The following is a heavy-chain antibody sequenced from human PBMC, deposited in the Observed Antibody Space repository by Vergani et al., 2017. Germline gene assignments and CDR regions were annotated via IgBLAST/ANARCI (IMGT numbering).Heavy chain of an antibody. CDR3: AKGLSPIRQVQLWYYFDY. CDR2: ISGSGGST. J-gene: IGHJ4*02. Sequence: EVQLLESGGGLVQPGGSLRLSCAASGFTFSSYAMSWVRQAPGKGLEWVSAISGSGGSTYYADPVKGRFTISRDNSKNTMYLQMNNLRAEDTCVYYGAKGLSPIRQVQLWYYFDYWGQGILVTVSA. D-gene: IGHD5-18*01. CDR1: GFTFSSYA. V-gene: IGHV3-23*01.